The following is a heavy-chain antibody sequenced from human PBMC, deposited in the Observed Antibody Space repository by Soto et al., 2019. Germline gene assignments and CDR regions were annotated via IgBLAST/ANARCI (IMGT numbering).Heavy chain of an antibody. D-gene: IGHD3-9*01. J-gene: IGHJ4*02. CDR1: GFTFNNFA. V-gene: IGHV3-23*01. CDR3: AKVRQRFLDILTGATNFDS. Sequence: EVHLLGSGGDLVKPGGSLRLSCAASGFTFNNFAMSWVRQSPGKGLEWVSTISSDGDLRHYAESVKGRFTISRDNSKSSLFLQMNSLRAEDTALYFCAKVRQRFLDILTGATNFDSWGQGTLVTVSS. CDR2: ISSDGDLR.